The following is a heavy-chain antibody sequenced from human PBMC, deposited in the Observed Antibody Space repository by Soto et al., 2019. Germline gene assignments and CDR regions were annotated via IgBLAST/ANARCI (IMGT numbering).Heavy chain of an antibody. CDR2: ISGSGGST. Sequence: GGSLRLSCAASGFTFSSYAMSWARQAPGKGLEWVSAISGSGGSTYYADSVKGRFTISRDNSKNTLYLQMNSLRAEDTAVYYCAKDSAYYYYGMDVWGQGTTVTVSS. V-gene: IGHV3-23*01. CDR3: AKDSAYYYYGMDV. D-gene: IGHD3-10*01. CDR1: GFTFSSYA. J-gene: IGHJ6*02.